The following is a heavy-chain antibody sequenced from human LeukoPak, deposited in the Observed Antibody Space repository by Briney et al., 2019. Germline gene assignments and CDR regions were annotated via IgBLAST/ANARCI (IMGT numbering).Heavy chain of an antibody. CDR2: IYYSGST. V-gene: IGHV4-59*01. CDR1: GGSFSGYY. D-gene: IGHD2-2*01. J-gene: IGHJ6*02. CDR3: ARATISPAGLYYYYSGMDV. Sequence: PSETLSLTCAVYGGSFSGYYWSWIRQPPGKGLEWIGYIYYSGSTNYNPSLKSRVTISVDTSKKQFSLKLSSVTAADTAVYFCARATISPAGLYYYYSGMDVWGQGTTVIVSS.